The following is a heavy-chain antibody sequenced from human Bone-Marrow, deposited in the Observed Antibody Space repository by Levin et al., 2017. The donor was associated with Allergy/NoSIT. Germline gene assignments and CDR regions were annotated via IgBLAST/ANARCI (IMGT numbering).Heavy chain of an antibody. CDR3: ARENFYDSSGYSKYNWFDP. Sequence: GASVKVSCKASGGTFSSYAISWVRQAPGQGLEWMGGIIPIFGTANYAQKFQGRVTITADKSTSTAYMELSSLRSEDTAVYYCARENFYDSSGYSKYNWFDPWGQGTLVTVSS. J-gene: IGHJ5*02. CDR2: IIPIFGTA. V-gene: IGHV1-69*06. D-gene: IGHD3-22*01. CDR1: GGTFSSYA.